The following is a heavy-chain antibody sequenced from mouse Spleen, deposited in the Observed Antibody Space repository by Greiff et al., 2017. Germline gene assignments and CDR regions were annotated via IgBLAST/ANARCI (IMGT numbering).Heavy chain of an antibody. J-gene: IGHJ3*01. Sequence: EVKLVESGGGLVKPGGSLKLSCAASGFTFSDYYMYWVRQTPEKRLEWVATISDGGSYTYYPDSVKGRFTISRDNAKNNLYLQMSSLKSEDTAMYYCARDRVDYYGSSFAYWGQGTLVTVSA. D-gene: IGHD1-1*01. V-gene: IGHV5-4*02. CDR2: ISDGGSYT. CDR3: ARDRVDYYGSSFAY. CDR1: GFTFSDYY.